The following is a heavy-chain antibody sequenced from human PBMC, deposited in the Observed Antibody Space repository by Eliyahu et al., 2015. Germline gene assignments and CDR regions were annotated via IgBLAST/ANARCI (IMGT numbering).Heavy chain of an antibody. Sequence: EVQLLESGGDLVQPGGSLRLSCAASGFIFSTYAMNWVRQAPGKGLEWVSGISGGGDNTYYADSVRGRFTISRDNSKNTLYVQMNSLRAEDTAVYYCARDSSSWYFDFWGQGTLVTVSA. CDR3: ARDSSSWYFDF. CDR2: ISGGGDNT. J-gene: IGHJ4*02. D-gene: IGHD6-13*01. CDR1: GFIFSTYA. V-gene: IGHV3-23*01.